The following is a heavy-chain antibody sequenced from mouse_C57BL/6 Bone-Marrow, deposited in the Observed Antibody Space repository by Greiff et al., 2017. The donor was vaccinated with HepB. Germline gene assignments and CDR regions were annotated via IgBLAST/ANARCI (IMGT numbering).Heavy chain of an antibody. J-gene: IGHJ2*01. D-gene: IGHD2-2*01. CDR1: GYSITSGYY. CDR3: ARDGYYLDY. Sequence: DVHLVESGPGLVKPSQSLSLTCSVTGYSITSGYYWNWIRQFPGNKLEWMGYISYDGSNNYNPSLKNRISITRDTSKNQFFLKLNSVTTEDTATYYCARDGYYLDYWGQGTTLTVSS. CDR2: ISYDGSN. V-gene: IGHV3-6*01.